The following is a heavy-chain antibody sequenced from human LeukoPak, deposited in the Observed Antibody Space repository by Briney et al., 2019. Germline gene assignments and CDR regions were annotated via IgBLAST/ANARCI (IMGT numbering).Heavy chain of an antibody. CDR2: IYYSGST. J-gene: IGHJ5*02. Sequence: SETLSLTCTVSGGSISSSSYYWGWIRQPPGKGLEWIGSIYYSGSTYYNPSLKSRVTISVDTSKNQFSLKLSSVTAADTAVYYCARESEERRDPGFDPWGQGTLVTVSS. CDR1: GGSISSSSYY. CDR3: ARESEERRDPGFDP. D-gene: IGHD1-26*01. V-gene: IGHV4-39*07.